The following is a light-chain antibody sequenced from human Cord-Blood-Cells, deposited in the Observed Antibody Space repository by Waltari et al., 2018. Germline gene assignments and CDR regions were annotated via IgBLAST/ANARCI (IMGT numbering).Light chain of an antibody. CDR2: DVS. Sequence: QSALTQPPSVSGSPGPSVTIPCTGTSSDVGGYNYVSWYQQHPGKAPKLMIYDVSKRPSGVPDRFSGSKSGNTASLTISGLQAEDEADYYCCSYAGSYTVVFGGGTKLTVL. CDR1: SSDVGGYNY. J-gene: IGLJ2*01. V-gene: IGLV2-11*01. CDR3: CSYAGSYTVV.